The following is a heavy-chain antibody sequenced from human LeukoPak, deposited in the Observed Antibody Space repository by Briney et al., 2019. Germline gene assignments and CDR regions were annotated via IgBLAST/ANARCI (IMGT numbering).Heavy chain of an antibody. D-gene: IGHD1-26*01. CDR2: ISAYNGNT. V-gene: IGHV1-18*01. Sequence: ASVKVSCKASGFTFTSYGISWVRQAPGQGLEWMGWISAYNGNTNYAQNFQGRVTMTTDTSTSTANIELRSLRSDDTAVYYCASTPIWWELQYNWFDPWGQGTLVTVSS. J-gene: IGHJ5*02. CDR3: ASTPIWWELQYNWFDP. CDR1: GFTFTSYG.